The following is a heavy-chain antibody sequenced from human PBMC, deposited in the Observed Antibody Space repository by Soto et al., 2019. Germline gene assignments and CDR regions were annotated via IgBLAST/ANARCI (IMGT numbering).Heavy chain of an antibody. J-gene: IGHJ6*02. D-gene: IGHD6-19*01. Sequence: GGSLRLSCAASGFTFSSYAMSWVRQAPGKGLEWVSAISGDGGSTSYADSVKGRFTISRDNAKNTLYLQMNSLRAEDTAVYYCARDSVAGTSSYYYGMDVWGQGTTVTVSS. V-gene: IGHV3-23*01. CDR1: GFTFSSYA. CDR2: ISGDGGST. CDR3: ARDSVAGTSSYYYGMDV.